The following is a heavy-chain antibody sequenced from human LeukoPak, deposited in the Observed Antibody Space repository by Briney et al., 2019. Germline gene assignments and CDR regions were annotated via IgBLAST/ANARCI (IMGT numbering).Heavy chain of an antibody. D-gene: IGHD3-16*01. V-gene: IGHV4-39*01. CDR3: ARGIRLGELWD. CDR2: IYSSGST. J-gene: IGHJ4*02. CDR1: GGSISSILYY. Sequence: PSETLSLTCTVSGGSISSILYYWGWIRQPPGKGLEWVGSIYSSGSTYYNPSLKSRVTISLDTSKNQLSLKLNSVTAADTAVYYCARGIRLGELWDWGQGALVTVSS.